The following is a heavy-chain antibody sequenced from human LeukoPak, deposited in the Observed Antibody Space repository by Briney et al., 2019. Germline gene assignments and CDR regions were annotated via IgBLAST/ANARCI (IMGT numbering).Heavy chain of an antibody. CDR2: IYYSGST. CDR1: GGSISSGGYY. Sequence: SQTLSLTCTVSGGSISSGGYYWSWIRQHPGKGLEWIGYIYYSGSTYYNPSLKSRVTISVDTSKNQFSLKLSSVTAADTAVYYCARGFYDSSGYSNCFDPWGQGTLVTVSS. V-gene: IGHV4-31*03. D-gene: IGHD3-22*01. J-gene: IGHJ5*02. CDR3: ARGFYDSSGYSNCFDP.